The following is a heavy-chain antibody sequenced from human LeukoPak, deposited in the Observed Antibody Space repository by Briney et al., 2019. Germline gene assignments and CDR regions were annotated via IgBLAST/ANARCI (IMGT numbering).Heavy chain of an antibody. V-gene: IGHV4-30-2*01. J-gene: IGHJ5*02. CDR2: IYHSGST. CDR1: GGSISSGGYS. D-gene: IGHD5-18*01. CDR3: ARAQYSYGPFDP. Sequence: SETLSLTCAVSGGSISSGGYSWSWIRQPPGKGLEWIGYIYHSGSTYYNPSLKSRVTISVDRSKNQFSLKLSSVTAADTAVYYCARAQYSYGPFDPWGQGTLVTVSS.